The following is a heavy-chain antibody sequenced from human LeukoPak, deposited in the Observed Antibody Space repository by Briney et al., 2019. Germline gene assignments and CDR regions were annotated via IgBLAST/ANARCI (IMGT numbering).Heavy chain of an antibody. CDR3: ARDRACSNGVCSYFDY. CDR2: IYYSGST. D-gene: IGHD2-8*01. J-gene: IGHJ4*02. CDR1: GGSISSTTYY. Sequence: PSETLSLTCIVSGGSISSTTYYWGWIRQPPGKGLEWIGSIYYSGSTWHNPSLKSRVTVSADTSENQFSLKLTSVTAADTAVYYCARDRACSNGVCSYFDYWGQGTVVTVSS. V-gene: IGHV4-39*01.